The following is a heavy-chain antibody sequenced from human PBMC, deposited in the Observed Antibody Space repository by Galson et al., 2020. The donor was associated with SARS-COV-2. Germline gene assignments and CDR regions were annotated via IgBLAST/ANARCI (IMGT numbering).Heavy chain of an antibody. CDR2: ISYDGSNK. CDR3: ARSGIALYYFDY. D-gene: IGHD6-13*01. Sequence: GESLKISCAASGFTFSSYAMHWVRQAPGKGLEWVAVISYDGSNKYYADSVKGRFTISRDNSKNTLYLQMNSLRAEDTAVYYCARSGIALYYFDYWGQGTLVTVSS. CDR1: GFTFSSYA. V-gene: IGHV3-30-3*01. J-gene: IGHJ4*02.